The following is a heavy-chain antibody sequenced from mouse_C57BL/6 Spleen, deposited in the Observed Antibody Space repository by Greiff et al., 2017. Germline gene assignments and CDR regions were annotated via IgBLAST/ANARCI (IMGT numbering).Heavy chain of an antibody. CDR2: IHPSDSDT. CDR3: AIHYGSSYVYFDV. D-gene: IGHD1-1*01. CDR1: GYTFTSYW. J-gene: IGHJ1*03. V-gene: IGHV1-74*01. Sequence: QVQLQQPGAELVKPGASVKVSCKASGYTFTSYWLHWVKQRPGQGLEWIGSIHPSDSDTNYNQKFKGKATLTVDKSSSTAYMQLSSLTSEDSAVYYCAIHYGSSYVYFDVWGTGTTVTVSS.